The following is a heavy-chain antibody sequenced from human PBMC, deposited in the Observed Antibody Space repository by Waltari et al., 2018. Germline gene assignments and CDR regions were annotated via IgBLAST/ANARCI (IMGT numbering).Heavy chain of an antibody. V-gene: IGHV1-69*13. CDR2: ILPILGKS. Sequence: QVQLVQSGAEVKKPGSSVKVSCKASGGTFSSYAISWVRQAPGQGLEWMGGILPILGKSSHAQKFQGRVTITADGSTSTAYMELSSLRSEDTAVYYCARGSGVAATTYYYYYGMDVWGQGTTVTVSS. D-gene: IGHD2-15*01. CDR3: ARGSGVAATTYYYYYGMDV. J-gene: IGHJ6*02. CDR1: GGTFSSYA.